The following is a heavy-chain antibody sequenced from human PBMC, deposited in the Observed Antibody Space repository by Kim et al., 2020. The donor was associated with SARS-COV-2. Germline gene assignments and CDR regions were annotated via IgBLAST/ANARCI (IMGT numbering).Heavy chain of an antibody. J-gene: IGHJ6*02. CDR2: IKTDGSAQ. Sequence: GGSLRLSCAASGFTFSTHWMNWIRQAPGKGLEWVANIKTDGSAQYYVDSVKGRFTISRDKAKNSLYLQMNSLRADDTAVYYCGRDMDVWGQGTTVTVSS. CDR3: GRDMDV. CDR1: GFTFSTHW. V-gene: IGHV3-7*01.